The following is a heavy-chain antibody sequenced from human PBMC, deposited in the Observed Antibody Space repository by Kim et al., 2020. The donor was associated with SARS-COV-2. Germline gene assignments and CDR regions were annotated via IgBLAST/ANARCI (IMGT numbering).Heavy chain of an antibody. CDR2: IYYSGST. D-gene: IGHD3-10*01. CDR3: ARHRVRGRYFDY. Sequence: SETLSLTCTVSGGSISSSSYYWGWIRQPPGKGLEWIGSIYYSGSTYYNPSLKSRVTISVDTSKNQFSLKLSSVTAADTAVYYCARHRVRGRYFDYWGQGTLVTVSS. CDR1: GGSISSSSYY. V-gene: IGHV4-39*01. J-gene: IGHJ4*02.